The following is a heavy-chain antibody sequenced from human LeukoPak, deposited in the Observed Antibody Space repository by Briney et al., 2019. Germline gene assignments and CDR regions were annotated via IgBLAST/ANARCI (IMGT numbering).Heavy chain of an antibody. CDR1: GFTFNNYG. J-gene: IGHJ4*02. CDR3: AKDHYDFLTGYYNFFDY. V-gene: IGHV3-30*18. D-gene: IGHD3-9*01. CDR2: ISYDGSNK. Sequence: PGRSLRLSYAASGFTFNNYGMHWVRQAPGKGLEWVAVISYDGSNKYYADSVKGRFTISRDNSKNTVHLQMNSLRAEDTAVYYCAKDHYDFLTGYYNFFDYWGQGNLVTVSS.